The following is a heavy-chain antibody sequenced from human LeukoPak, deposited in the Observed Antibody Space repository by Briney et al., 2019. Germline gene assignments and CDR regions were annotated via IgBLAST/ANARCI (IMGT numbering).Heavy chain of an antibody. Sequence: SETLSLTCTVSGGSIRSSYYYWGWIRQPPGKGLEWIGSIYDSGSTNYNPSLKSRVTISVDTSKNQFSLKLSSVTAADTAVYYCARVITVAGTHDAFDIWGQGTMVTVSS. V-gene: IGHV4-39*07. CDR1: GGSIRSSYYY. D-gene: IGHD6-19*01. J-gene: IGHJ3*02. CDR2: IYDSGST. CDR3: ARVITVAGTHDAFDI.